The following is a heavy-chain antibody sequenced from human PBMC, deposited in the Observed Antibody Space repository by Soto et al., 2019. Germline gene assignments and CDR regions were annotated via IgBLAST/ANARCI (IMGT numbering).Heavy chain of an antibody. Sequence: ASVKVSCKASGYTFTGYYMHWVRQAPGQGLEWMGWINPNSGGTNYAQKFQGRVTMTRDTSISTAYMELSRLRSDDTAVYYCARVSVVVVPAPFDPWGQGTLVTVSS. V-gene: IGHV1-2*02. CDR1: GYTFTGYY. CDR2: INPNSGGT. J-gene: IGHJ5*02. D-gene: IGHD2-2*01. CDR3: ARVSVVVVPAPFDP.